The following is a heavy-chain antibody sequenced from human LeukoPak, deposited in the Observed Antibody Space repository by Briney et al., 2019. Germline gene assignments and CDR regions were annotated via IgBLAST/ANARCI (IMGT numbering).Heavy chain of an antibody. J-gene: IGHJ4*02. D-gene: IGHD3-10*01. CDR2: ISGSGGST. Sequence: GGSLRLSCAASGFTFSSYAMSWVRQAPGKGLEWVSAISGSGGSTYYADSVKGRFTISRDNSKNTLYLQMSSLRAEDTAVYYCVKEMVRGVRGFDYWGQGTLVTVSS. CDR3: VKEMVRGVRGFDY. CDR1: GFTFSSYA. V-gene: IGHV3-23*01.